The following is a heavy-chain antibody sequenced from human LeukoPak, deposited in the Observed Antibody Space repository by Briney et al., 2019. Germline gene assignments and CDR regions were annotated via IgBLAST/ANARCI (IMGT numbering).Heavy chain of an antibody. CDR3: GRLPPPGDYVDF. J-gene: IGHJ4*02. V-gene: IGHV4-59*01. CDR2: IDDSGSA. CDR1: GDSINSYY. Sequence: SETLSLMCTVSGDSINSYYWSWIRQAPGKGLEWIGYIDDSGSANYNPSLKSRLTMSVDTSKNQFSLKLSSVTAADTAVYYCGRLPPPGDYVDFRGQGTLVIVSS. D-gene: IGHD1-26*01.